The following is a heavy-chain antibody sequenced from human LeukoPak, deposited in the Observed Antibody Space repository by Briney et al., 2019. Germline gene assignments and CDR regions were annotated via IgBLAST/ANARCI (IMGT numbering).Heavy chain of an antibody. CDR1: GFTFSNAW. D-gene: IGHD3-22*01. Sequence: GSLRLSCAASGFTFSNAWMSWVRQPPGKGLEWVGGIKSKTDAATTDYAAPMKGRFTISRDDSKNTLYLQMNSLKSEDTGVYYCTTLYSYDSSVDDYGGQETLVTVSS. CDR2: IKSKTDAATT. CDR3: TTLYSYDSSVDDY. V-gene: IGHV3-15*01. J-gene: IGHJ4*02.